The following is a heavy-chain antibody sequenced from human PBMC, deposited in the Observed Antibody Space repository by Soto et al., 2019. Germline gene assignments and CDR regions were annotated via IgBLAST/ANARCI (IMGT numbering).Heavy chain of an antibody. CDR2: ISYDGSNK. J-gene: IGHJ4*02. D-gene: IGHD3-22*01. CDR1: GFTFSSYG. CDR3: AKEIGDSSGFNDY. V-gene: IGHV3-30*18. Sequence: GGSLRLSCAASGFTFSSYGMHWVRQAPGKGLEWVAVISYDGSNKYYADSVKGRFTISRDNSKNTLYLQMNSLRAEDTAVYYCAKEIGDSSGFNDYWGQGTLVTVSS.